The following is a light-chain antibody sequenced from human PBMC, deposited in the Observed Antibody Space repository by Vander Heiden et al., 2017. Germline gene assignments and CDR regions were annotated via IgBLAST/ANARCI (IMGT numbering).Light chain of an antibody. Sequence: SSELTPPPSMSVSPGQTATITCSGDKLGDKYAFWYQQRPGQSHVLVIYQDTKRPSGIPDRFSGSNSGNTATLTISGTQAMDEADYYCQAWDTTTVVFGGGTKLTVL. CDR3: QAWDTTTVV. J-gene: IGLJ2*01. V-gene: IGLV3-1*01. CDR2: QDT. CDR1: KLGDKY.